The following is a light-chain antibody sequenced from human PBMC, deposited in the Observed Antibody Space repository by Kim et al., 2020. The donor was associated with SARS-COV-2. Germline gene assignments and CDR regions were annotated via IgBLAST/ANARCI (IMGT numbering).Light chain of an antibody. Sequence: SYELTQPPSLSVAPGETATIACGADNLGSKSVHWYQHVPGQAPVLVIYYDSDRPSGIHERFSGSNSGNTATLTISRVEAGDEADYYCQVWDRGRDWVFGGGTKVTVL. CDR1: NLGSKS. J-gene: IGLJ3*02. V-gene: IGLV3-21*01. CDR3: QVWDRGRDWV. CDR2: YDS.